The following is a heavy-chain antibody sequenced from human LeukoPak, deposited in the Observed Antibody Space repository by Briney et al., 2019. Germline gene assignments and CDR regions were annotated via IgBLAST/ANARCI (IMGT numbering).Heavy chain of an antibody. Sequence: ASVKVSCKASGGTFSSYAISWVRQAPGQGLEWMGRINPNSGGTNYAQKFQGRVTMTRDTSISTAYMELSRLRSDDTAVYYCAIVPPEVVPAAIYSDYWGQGTLVTVSS. J-gene: IGHJ4*02. CDR3: AIVPPEVVPAAIYSDY. CDR2: INPNSGGT. V-gene: IGHV1-2*06. CDR1: GGTFSSYA. D-gene: IGHD2-2*01.